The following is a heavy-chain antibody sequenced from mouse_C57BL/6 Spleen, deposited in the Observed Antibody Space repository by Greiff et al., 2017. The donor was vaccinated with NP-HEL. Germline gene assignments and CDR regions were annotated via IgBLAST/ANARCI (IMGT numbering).Heavy chain of an antibody. J-gene: IGHJ3*01. D-gene: IGHD3-2*02. V-gene: IGHV1-54*01. CDR2: INPGSGGT. Sequence: QVQLQQSGAELVRPGTSVKVSCKASGYAFTNYLIEWVKQRPGQGLEWIGVINPGSGGTNYNEKFKGKATLTADKSSSTAYMQLSSLTSEDSAVYFCARGEDSSGYWFAYWGQGTLVTVSA. CDR1: GYAFTNYL. CDR3: ARGEDSSGYWFAY.